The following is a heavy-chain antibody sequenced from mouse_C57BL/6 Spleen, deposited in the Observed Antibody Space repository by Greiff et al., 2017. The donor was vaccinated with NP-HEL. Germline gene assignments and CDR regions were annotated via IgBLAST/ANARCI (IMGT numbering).Heavy chain of an antibody. V-gene: IGHV1-81*01. CDR3: AGAYYSNQSGFAY. CDR1: GYTFTSYG. CDR2: IYPRSGNT. D-gene: IGHD2-5*01. J-gene: IGHJ3*01. Sequence: VKLVESGAELARPGASVKLSCKASGYTFTSYGISWVKQRTGQGLEWIGEIYPRSGNTYYNEKFKGKATLTADKSSSTAYMELRSLTSEDSAVYFCAGAYYSNQSGFAYWGQGTLVTVSA.